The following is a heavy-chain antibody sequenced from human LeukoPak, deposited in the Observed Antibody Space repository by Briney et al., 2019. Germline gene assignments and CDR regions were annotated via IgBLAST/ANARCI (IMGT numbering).Heavy chain of an antibody. V-gene: IGHV4-39*07. CDR1: GGSITNRFYY. D-gene: IGHD6-19*01. CDR3: ARVGQQWPHYYFDY. J-gene: IGHJ4*02. CDR2: LYYSGTT. Sequence: SETLSLTCSVSGGSITNRFYYWGWIRQSPGKGLEWIGSLYYSGTTYHNPSLQSRVTISVDTSKNQFSLKLSSVTAADTAVYYCARVGQQWPHYYFDYWGQGTLVTVSS.